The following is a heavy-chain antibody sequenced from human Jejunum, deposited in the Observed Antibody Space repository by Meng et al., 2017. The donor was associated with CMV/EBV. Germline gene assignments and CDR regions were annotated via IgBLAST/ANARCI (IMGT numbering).Heavy chain of an antibody. CDR1: GGTFSSYA. CDR2: IIPILGIA. Sequence: QVQLVQSGAEVKKPGSSVKVSCKAFGGTFSSYAISWVRQAPGQGLEWMGGIIPILGIANYAQKFQGRVTITADKSTSTAYMELSSLRSEDTAVYYCARERPGGMATTPYFDYWGQGTLVTVSS. V-gene: IGHV1-69*10. CDR3: ARERPGGMATTPYFDY. J-gene: IGHJ4*02. D-gene: IGHD5-24*01.